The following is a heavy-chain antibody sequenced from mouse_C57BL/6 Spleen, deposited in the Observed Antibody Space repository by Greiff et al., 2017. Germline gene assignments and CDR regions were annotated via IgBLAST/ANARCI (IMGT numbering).Heavy chain of an antibody. V-gene: IGHV1-85*01. CDR2: IYPRDGST. J-gene: IGHJ2*01. Sequence: VQLQQSGPELVKPGASVKLSCKASGYTFTSYDINWVKQRPGQGLEWIGWIYPRDGSTTYNEKFKGKATLTVDTSSSTASMELHSLTSEDSAVYFCARGGYGNYGDYWGQGTTLTVSS. CDR1: GYTFTSYD. D-gene: IGHD2-1*01. CDR3: ARGGYGNYGDY.